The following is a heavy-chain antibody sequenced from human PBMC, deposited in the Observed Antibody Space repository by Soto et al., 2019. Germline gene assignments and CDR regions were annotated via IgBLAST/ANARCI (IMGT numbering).Heavy chain of an antibody. V-gene: IGHV1-8*01. CDR3: ASERKFDFWRKGLDV. CDR1: GYTFTTYD. Sequence: QAQLVQSGAEVRKPGASVKVSCKASGYTFTTYDINWVRQAPGQGLEWLGWMDPNSGSTGYAQNFQGRITTTRNISRNTAHMELSSLQSEDTAVYYCASERKFDFWRKGLDVWGQGTTVTVSS. J-gene: IGHJ6*02. D-gene: IGHD3-3*01. CDR2: MDPNSGST.